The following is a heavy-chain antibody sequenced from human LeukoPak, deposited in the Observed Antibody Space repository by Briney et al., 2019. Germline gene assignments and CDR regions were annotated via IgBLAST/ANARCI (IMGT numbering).Heavy chain of an antibody. CDR3: AREEGHFGVVTY. D-gene: IGHD3-3*01. J-gene: IGHJ4*02. CDR1: GGTFSSYA. V-gene: IGHV1-69*13. Sequence: SVKVSCKASGGTFSSYAISWVRQAPGQGLEWMGGIIPIFGTANYAQKSRGRVTITADESTSTAYMELSSLRSEDTAVYYCAREEGHFGVVTYWGQGTLVTVSS. CDR2: IIPIFGTA.